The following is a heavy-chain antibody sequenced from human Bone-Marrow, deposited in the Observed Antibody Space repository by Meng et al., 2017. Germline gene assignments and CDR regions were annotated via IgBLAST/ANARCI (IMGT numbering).Heavy chain of an antibody. CDR1: GYTFTSYA. CDR2: INAGNGNT. Sequence: QVQRCQSGAGGKKPGASVKVSFKAPGYTFTSYAMHWVRQAPGQRLEWMGWINAGNGNTKYSQKFQGRVTITRDTSASTAYMELSSLRSEDTAVYYCARGGRYSSGWSDYWGQGTLVTVSS. J-gene: IGHJ4*02. D-gene: IGHD6-19*01. V-gene: IGHV1-3*01. CDR3: ARGGRYSSGWSDY.